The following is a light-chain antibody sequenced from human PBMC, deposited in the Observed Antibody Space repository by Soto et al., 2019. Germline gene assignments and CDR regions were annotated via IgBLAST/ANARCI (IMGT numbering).Light chain of an antibody. J-gene: IGKJ1*01. CDR1: QSVLYSSNNRNY. V-gene: IGKV4-1*01. CDR3: QQYYNTRWT. CDR2: WAS. Sequence: DIVMTQSPDSLAVSLGERVTINCKSSQSVLYSSNNRNYLAWYQQKPGQPPNLLIYWASTRESGVPGRFSGSGSGTDFTLTISSLQAEDVAVYYCQQYYNTRWTFGQGTKVEIK.